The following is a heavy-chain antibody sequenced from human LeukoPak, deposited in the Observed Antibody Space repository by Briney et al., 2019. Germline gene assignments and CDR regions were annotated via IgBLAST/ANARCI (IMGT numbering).Heavy chain of an antibody. CDR1: QFTFDDYG. CDR2: ISSTGSTI. V-gene: IGHV3-48*01. D-gene: IGHD1-26*01. CDR3: ARDQGGSYSF. J-gene: IGHJ4*02. Sequence: PGGSLRLSCAASQFTFDDYGMSWVRQAPGKGLEWVSYISSTGSTIFYADSVKGRFSISRDNAKNSLYLQMNSLRAEDTAAYYCARDQGGSYSFWGQGTLVTVSS.